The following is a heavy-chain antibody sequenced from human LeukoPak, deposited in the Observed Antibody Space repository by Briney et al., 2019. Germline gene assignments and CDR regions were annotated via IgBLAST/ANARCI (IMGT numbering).Heavy chain of an antibody. D-gene: IGHD3-10*01. CDR2: ISGSGGSA. Sequence: GGSLRLSCAAPGFTFRSYAMNWVRQAPGKGLEWVSTISGSGGSAYYADSVKGRFTISRDNSKNTLYLQMNSLRAEDTAVYYCAKDLGYYYASGSYQDDYWGQGTLVTVSS. J-gene: IGHJ4*02. CDR3: AKDLGYYYASGSYQDDY. CDR1: GFTFRSYA. V-gene: IGHV3-23*01.